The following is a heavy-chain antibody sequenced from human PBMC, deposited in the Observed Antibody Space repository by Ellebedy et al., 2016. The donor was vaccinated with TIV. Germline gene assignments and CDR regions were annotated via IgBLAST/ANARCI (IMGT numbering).Heavy chain of an antibody. CDR3: AKGYCSTGICYTDY. CDR2: ISGSATIT. CDR1: GFTFSNYA. D-gene: IGHD2-8*01. J-gene: IGHJ4*02. Sequence: GESLKISCAASGFTFSNYAMSWVRQAPGKGLEWVSAISGSATITFYPDSVRGRFTISRDNSKNTLFLQMSSLRAEDTAMYYCAKGYCSTGICYTDYWGQGTLATVSS. V-gene: IGHV3-23*01.